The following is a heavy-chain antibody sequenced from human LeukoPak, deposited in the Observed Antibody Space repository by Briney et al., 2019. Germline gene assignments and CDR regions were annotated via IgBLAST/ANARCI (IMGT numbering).Heavy chain of an antibody. CDR3: AREYSDYGYYYNMEV. J-gene: IGHJ6*02. D-gene: IGHD5-12*01. V-gene: IGHV3-30-3*01. Sequence: GGSLRLSCAASGFTFSSFAIHWVRQAPGKGLEWVALISYDGGNKYYADSVKGRFTISRDNSNNTLYLQMNSLRAEDTAVYYCAREYSDYGYYYNMEVWGQGTTVTVSS. CDR1: GFTFSSFA. CDR2: ISYDGGNK.